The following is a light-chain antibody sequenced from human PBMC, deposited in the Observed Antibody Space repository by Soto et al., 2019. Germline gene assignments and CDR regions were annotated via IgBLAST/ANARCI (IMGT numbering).Light chain of an antibody. J-gene: IGKJ5*01. CDR3: QQRSNWPLT. Sequence: DIQMTQSPSSLSASVGDRVAITCRASQSISNYLNWYQQKPGKAPKVLIYAASNLQSGVPSRFSGSGSGTDLTITISSLQPEDFEVYYCQQRSNWPLTFGQGTRLEIK. CDR2: AAS. V-gene: IGKV1-39*01. CDR1: QSISNY.